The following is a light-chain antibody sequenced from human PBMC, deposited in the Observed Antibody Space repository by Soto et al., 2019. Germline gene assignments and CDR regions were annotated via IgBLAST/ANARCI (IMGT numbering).Light chain of an antibody. CDR3: SSYAGSSNV. CDR1: SSDVGDNH. J-gene: IGLJ1*01. CDR2: EVS. Sequence: QSALTQPPSASGSPGQSVTISCTGTSSDVGDNHVSWYQQHLGKAPKLIIYEVSQRPSGVPDRFSGSKSGNTASLTVSGLQAEDEADYYCSSYAGSSNVFGTGTKVTVL. V-gene: IGLV2-8*01.